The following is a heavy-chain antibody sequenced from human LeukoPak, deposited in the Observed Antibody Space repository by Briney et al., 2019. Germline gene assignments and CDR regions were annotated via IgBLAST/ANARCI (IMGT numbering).Heavy chain of an antibody. D-gene: IGHD7-27*01. J-gene: IGHJ3*02. V-gene: IGHV3-74*01. CDR3: ARVGVSWGGFDI. Sequence: GGSLRLSCAASGFTFSSYWVYWVRQGPGKGLVWVSRINGDGSITTYADSVKGRFTISRDNAKNTVFLQMNSLRAEDTAVYYCARVGVSWGGFDIWGQGTMVTVPS. CDR1: GFTFSSYW. CDR2: INGDGSIT.